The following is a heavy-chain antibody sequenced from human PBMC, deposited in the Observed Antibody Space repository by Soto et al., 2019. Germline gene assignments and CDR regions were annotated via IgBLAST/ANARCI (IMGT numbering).Heavy chain of an antibody. CDR3: VGGQYYFDY. CDR1: GFPFTSYR. J-gene: IGHJ4*02. Sequence: QVQLVEPGGGVVQPGRSLRLSCAASGFPFTSYRMHWVRDGPDKGLERVAIISYDRSDKYYADSVKGRYTISRDNSKNTLYLQMNSLRPEDTALYYCVGGQYYFDYRGQGTLVIVSS. D-gene: IGHD3-10*01. V-gene: IGHV3-30*03. CDR2: ISYDRSDK.